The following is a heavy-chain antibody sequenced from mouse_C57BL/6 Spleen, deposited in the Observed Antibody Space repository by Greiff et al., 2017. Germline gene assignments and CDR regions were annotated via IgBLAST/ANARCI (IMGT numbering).Heavy chain of an antibody. CDR3: TRSSLMFYGSHDY. CDR2: IDPETGGT. D-gene: IGHD1-1*01. CDR1: GYTFTDYE. V-gene: IGHV1-15*01. J-gene: IGHJ2*01. Sequence: QVQLKESGAELVRPGASVTLSCKASGYTFTDYEMHWVKQTPVHGLEWIGAIDPETGGTAYNQKFKGKAILTADKSSSTAYMELRSLTSEDSAVYYCTRSSLMFYGSHDYWGQGTTLTVSS.